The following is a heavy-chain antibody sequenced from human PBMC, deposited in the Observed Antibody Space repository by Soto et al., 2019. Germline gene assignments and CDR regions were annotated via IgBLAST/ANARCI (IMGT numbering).Heavy chain of an antibody. CDR1: GGSISSYY. CDR3: AREPPLPIAAAGVHYYGMDV. Sequence: SETLSLTCTVSGGSISSYYWSWIRQPAGKGLEWIGRIYTSGSTNYNPSLKSQVTMSVDTSKNQFSLKLNSVTAADTAVYYCAREPPLPIAAAGVHYYGMDVWGQGTTVTVSS. CDR2: IYTSGST. J-gene: IGHJ6*02. D-gene: IGHD6-13*01. V-gene: IGHV4-4*07.